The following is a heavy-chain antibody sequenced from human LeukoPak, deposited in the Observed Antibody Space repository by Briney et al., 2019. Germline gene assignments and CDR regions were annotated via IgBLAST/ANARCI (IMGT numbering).Heavy chain of an antibody. V-gene: IGHV4-34*01. Sequence: SETLSLTCAVYGASFNTYYWRWIRQSPDKGLGWIGEVKHDGDTNVNPSLRSRVVMSVDASKNQFSLKMTSVTAADTAIYFCARGPVALPNDRLSLFFDFWGQGTLVTVSS. J-gene: IGHJ5*01. CDR3: ARGPVALPNDRLSLFFDF. D-gene: IGHD2-8*01. CDR1: GASFNTYY. CDR2: VKHDGDT.